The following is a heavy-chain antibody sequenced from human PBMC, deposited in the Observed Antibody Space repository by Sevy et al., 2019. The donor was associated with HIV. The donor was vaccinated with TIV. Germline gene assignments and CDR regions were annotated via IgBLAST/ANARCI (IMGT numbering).Heavy chain of an antibody. Sequence: ASVKVSCKASGYTFTSYDINWVRQATGQGLEWMGWMNPNSGNTGYAQKFQGRVTMTRNTSISTAYMELSSLRSEDTAVYYCARARVVVGPSAFDIWGQGTMVTVSS. V-gene: IGHV1-8*01. J-gene: IGHJ3*02. D-gene: IGHD1-26*01. CDR2: MNPNSGNT. CDR3: ARARVVVGPSAFDI. CDR1: GYTFTSYD.